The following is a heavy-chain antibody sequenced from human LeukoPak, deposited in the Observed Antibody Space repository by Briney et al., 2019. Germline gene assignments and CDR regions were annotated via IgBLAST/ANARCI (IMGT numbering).Heavy chain of an antibody. CDR3: VKEDCSSTSCYLYYFDY. D-gene: IGHD2-2*01. J-gene: IGHJ4*02. Sequence: GGSLRLSCSASGFTFSSYAMHWVRQAPGKGLEYVSAISSNGGSTYYADSVKGRFTISRDNSKNTLYLQMSSLRAEDTAVYYCVKEDCSSTSCYLYYFDYWGQGTLVTVSS. CDR2: ISSNGGST. CDR1: GFTFSSYA. V-gene: IGHV3-64D*06.